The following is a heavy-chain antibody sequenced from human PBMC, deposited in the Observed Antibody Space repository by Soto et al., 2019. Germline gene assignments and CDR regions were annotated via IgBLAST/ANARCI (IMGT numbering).Heavy chain of an antibody. D-gene: IGHD5-18*01. CDR3: ARDETVSAAMEHYYYYGMDV. J-gene: IGHJ6*02. V-gene: IGHV1-69*12. CDR1: GGTFSSYA. CDR2: IIPIFGTA. Sequence: QVQLVQSGAEVKKPGSSVKVSCKASGGTFSSYAISWVRQAPGQGLEWLGGIIPIFGTANYAQKFQGRVTITADEATSTGYRELSSLRSEDTAVYYCARDETVSAAMEHYYYYGMDVWGQGTTVTVSS.